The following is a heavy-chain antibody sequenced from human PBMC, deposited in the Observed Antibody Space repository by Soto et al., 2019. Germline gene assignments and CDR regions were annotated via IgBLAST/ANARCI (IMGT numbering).Heavy chain of an antibody. J-gene: IGHJ6*02. V-gene: IGHV1-2*02. CDR3: ARDNTAMVNWHYYYYYGMDV. D-gene: IGHD5-18*01. CDR1: GYAFTDYY. CDR2: INPNSGGT. Sequence: ASVKVSCKASGYAFTDYYMHWVRQAPGQGLEWLGWINPNSGGTNYAQKFQGSVTMTRDTSISTAYMELSRLRSDDTAVYYCARDNTAMVNWHYYYYYGMDVWGQGTTVTVSS.